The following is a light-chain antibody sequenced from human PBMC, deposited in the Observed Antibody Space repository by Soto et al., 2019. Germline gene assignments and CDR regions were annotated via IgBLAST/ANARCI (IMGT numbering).Light chain of an antibody. CDR1: QVISNY. J-gene: IGKJ5*01. CDR3: QKYNSAPLT. V-gene: IGKV1-27*01. CDR2: AVS. Sequence: DVPMTQSPSSLSVSVGDRVTITCRASQVISNYLAWYQQKPGKPPQLLIYAVSTLQSRVPSRFSGSASGTEFTLTISSLQPEDVATYYCQKYNSAPLTFGQGTRLE.